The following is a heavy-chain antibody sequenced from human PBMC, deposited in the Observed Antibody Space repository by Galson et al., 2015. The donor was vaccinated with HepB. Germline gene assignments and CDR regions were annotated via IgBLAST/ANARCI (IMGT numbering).Heavy chain of an antibody. V-gene: IGHV3-74*01. D-gene: IGHD5-24*01. CDR1: GFTFSSYW. J-gene: IGHJ3*02. CDR3: ARGPMASDAFDI. CDR2: INSDGSST. Sequence: SLRLSCAASGFTFSSYWMHWVRQAPGKGLVWVSRINSDGSSTSYADSVKGRFTISRDNAKNTLYLQMNSLRAEDTAVYYCARGPMASDAFDIWGQGTMVTVSS.